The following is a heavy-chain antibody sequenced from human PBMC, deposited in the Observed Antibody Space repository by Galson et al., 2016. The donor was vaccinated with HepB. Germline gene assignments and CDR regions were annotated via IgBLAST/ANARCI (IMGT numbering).Heavy chain of an antibody. V-gene: IGHV3-9*01. D-gene: IGHD1-7*01. CDR2: IWWNSGHT. CDR1: GFTFNDYA. Sequence: SLRLSCAASGFTFNDYAMHWVRQAPGKGLEWVSGIWWNSGHTGYAASVRGRFTISRDNTKSSLSLQMNSLRPEDTALYYCAKVRTTLLDDQRKGWDSFDFWGQGTLVIVSS. J-gene: IGHJ4*02. CDR3: AKVRTTLLDDQRKGWDSFDF.